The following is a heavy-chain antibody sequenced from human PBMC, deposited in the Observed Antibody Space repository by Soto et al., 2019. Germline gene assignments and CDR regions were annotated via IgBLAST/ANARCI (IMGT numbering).Heavy chain of an antibody. Sequence: ASVKVSCKASGYSFTSYVIYWVRQAPGQRLEWMGWINAGNGNTKSSQKFQARVTITSDTSASTAYMELSSLRSEDTAVYFCARGVENIVVVLDVFGYYGMDVWGQGTTVTVSS. V-gene: IGHV1-3*01. CDR3: ARGVENIVVVLDVFGYYGMDV. J-gene: IGHJ6*02. CDR2: INAGNGNT. D-gene: IGHD2-2*01. CDR1: GYSFTSYV.